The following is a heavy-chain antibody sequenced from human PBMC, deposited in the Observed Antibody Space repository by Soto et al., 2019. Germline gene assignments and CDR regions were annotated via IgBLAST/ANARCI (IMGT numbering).Heavy chain of an antibody. CDR3: ARDPQALDY. J-gene: IGHJ4*02. Sequence: GGSLRLSCTASGFTFSSYGMHWVRQAPGKGLEWVAVISYDGSNKYYADSVKGRFTISRDNAKNSLFLQMSSLRDEDTAVYYCARDPQALDYWGQGTLVTVSS. CDR1: GFTFSSYG. CDR2: ISYDGSNK. V-gene: IGHV3-30*03.